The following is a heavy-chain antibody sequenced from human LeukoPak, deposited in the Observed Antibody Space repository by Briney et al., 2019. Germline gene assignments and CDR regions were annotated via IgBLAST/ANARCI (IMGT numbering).Heavy chain of an antibody. CDR1: GFTFDDYG. CDR3: ARDSSGSYALDY. CDR2: INWNGGST. Sequence: GGSLRLSCAASGFTFDDYGMSWVRQAPGKGLEWVPGINWNGGSTGYADSVKGRFTISRDNAKNSLYLQMNSLRAEDTALYYCARDSSGSYALDYWGQGTLVTVSS. V-gene: IGHV3-20*04. J-gene: IGHJ4*02. D-gene: IGHD1-26*01.